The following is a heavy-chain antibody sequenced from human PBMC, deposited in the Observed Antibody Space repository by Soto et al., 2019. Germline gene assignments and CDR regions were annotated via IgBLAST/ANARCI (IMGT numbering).Heavy chain of an antibody. CDR3: AKEPYYGSGSCQFDY. CDR2: ISGSGGST. V-gene: IGHV3-23*01. J-gene: IGHJ4*02. Sequence: EVQLLESGGALEQPGGSQRLSCAASGFTFSSYAMSWVRQAPGKGLEWVSAISGSGGSTYYADSVKGRFTISRDNSKNTLYLQMNSLRAEDTAVYYCAKEPYYGSGSCQFDYWGQGTLVTVSS. D-gene: IGHD3-10*01. CDR1: GFTFSSYA.